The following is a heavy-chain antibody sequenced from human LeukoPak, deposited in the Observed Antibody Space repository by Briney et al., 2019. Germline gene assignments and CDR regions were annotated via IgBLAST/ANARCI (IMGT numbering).Heavy chain of an antibody. CDR1: GYTFTSYG. J-gene: IGHJ4*02. Sequence: ASVKVSCKASGYTFTSYGISWVRQAPGQGLEWMGWISAYNGNTNYAQKLQGRVTMTTDTSTSTAYMELRSLRSDDTAVYYCARFVTSVIVVVYDYWGQGTLVTVSS. CDR3: ARFVTSVIVVVYDY. V-gene: IGHV1-18*01. D-gene: IGHD3-22*01. CDR2: ISAYNGNT.